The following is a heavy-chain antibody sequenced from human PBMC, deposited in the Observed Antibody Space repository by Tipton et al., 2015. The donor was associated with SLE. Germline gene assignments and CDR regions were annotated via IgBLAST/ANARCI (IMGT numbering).Heavy chain of an antibody. Sequence: TLSLTCAVYGGSFSGYYWNWIRQPPGKGLEWIGEINHSGSTNYNPSLKSRVTISVDTSKNQFSLKLSSVTAADTAVYYCARCGGGYGMDVWGQGTTVTVAS. J-gene: IGHJ6*02. CDR1: GGSFSGYY. CDR2: INHSGST. CDR3: ARCGGGYGMDV. V-gene: IGHV4-34*01. D-gene: IGHD2-21*01.